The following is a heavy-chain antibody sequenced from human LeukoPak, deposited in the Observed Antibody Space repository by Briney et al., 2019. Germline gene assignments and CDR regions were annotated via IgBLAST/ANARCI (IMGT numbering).Heavy chain of an antibody. CDR3: VRGTGY. CDR2: ISSNGDNT. CDR1: GFTFSTYV. Sequence: GGSLRLSCSVSGFTFSTYVMHWVRQAPGKGLEYVSAISSNGDNTYYADSVKGRFTISRDNSKNALYLQMSSLRADDTAAYYCVRGTGYWGQGTLVAVSS. V-gene: IGHV3-64D*06. J-gene: IGHJ4*02.